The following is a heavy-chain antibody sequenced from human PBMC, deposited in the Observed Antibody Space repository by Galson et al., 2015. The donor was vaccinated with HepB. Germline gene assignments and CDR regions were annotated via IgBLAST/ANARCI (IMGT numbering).Heavy chain of an antibody. CDR2: ISYDGSNK. D-gene: IGHD5-24*01. V-gene: IGHV3-30*03. Sequence: SLRLSCAASGFTFSSYGMHWVRQAPGKGLEWVAVISYDGSNKYYADSVKGRFTISRDNSKNTLYLQMNSLRAEDTAVYYCAGRGGTGMATIGGGYWGQGTLVTVSP. J-gene: IGHJ4*02. CDR3: AGRGGTGMATIGGGY. CDR1: GFTFSSYG.